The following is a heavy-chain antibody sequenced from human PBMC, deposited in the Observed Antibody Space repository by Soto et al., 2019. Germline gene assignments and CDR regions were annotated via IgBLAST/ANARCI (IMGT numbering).Heavy chain of an antibody. V-gene: IGHV1-69*13. CDR1: GGTFSSYA. CDR2: IIPIFGTA. J-gene: IGHJ6*02. D-gene: IGHD6-13*01. Sequence: SVRVSCKASGGTFSSYAISWVRQAPGQGLEWMGGIIPIFGTANYAQKFQGRVTITADESTSTAYMELSSLRSEDTAVYYCARSQQYSSSWYQNYYYYGMDVWGQGTTVTVSS. CDR3: ARSQQYSSSWYQNYYYYGMDV.